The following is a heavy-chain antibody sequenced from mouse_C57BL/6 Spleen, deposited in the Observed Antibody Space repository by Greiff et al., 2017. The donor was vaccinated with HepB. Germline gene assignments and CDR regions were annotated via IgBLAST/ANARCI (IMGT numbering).Heavy chain of an antibody. V-gene: IGHV14-2*01. D-gene: IGHD2-1*01. CDR1: GFNIKDYY. J-gene: IGHJ1*03. CDR3: AREGHYGNYVPWYFDV. CDR2: IDPEDGDT. Sequence: EVQLQQSGAELVKPGASVKLSCTASGFNIKDYYMHWVKQRTEQGLEWIGRIDPEDGDTKYAPNFQGKATITADTSSNTAYLQLSSLTSEDTAVYYCAREGHYGNYVPWYFDVWGTGTTVTVSS.